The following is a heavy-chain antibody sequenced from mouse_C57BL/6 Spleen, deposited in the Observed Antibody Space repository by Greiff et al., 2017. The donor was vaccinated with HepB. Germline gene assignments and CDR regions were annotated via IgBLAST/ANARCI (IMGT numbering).Heavy chain of an antibody. CDR3: ARSYSKGYAMDY. CDR1: GYTFTSYW. Sequence: QVQLKQPGAELVKPGASVKLSCKASGYTFTSYWMHWVKQRPGQGLEWIGMIHPNSGSTNYNEKFKSKATLTVDKSSSTAYMQLSSLTSEDSAVYYCARSYSKGYAMDYWGQGTSVTVSS. CDR2: IHPNSGST. V-gene: IGHV1-64*01. J-gene: IGHJ4*01. D-gene: IGHD2-5*01.